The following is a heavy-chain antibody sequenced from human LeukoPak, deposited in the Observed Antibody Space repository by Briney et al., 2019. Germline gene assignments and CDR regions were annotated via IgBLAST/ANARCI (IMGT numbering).Heavy chain of an antibody. Sequence: GGSLRLSCTVSGFTVSSNSMSWVRQAPGKGLEWVPFIYSDNTHYSDSLKGRFTISRDNSKNTLYLQMNSLRAEDTAVYYCARRAGAYSHPYDYWGQGTLVTVSS. CDR2: IYSDNT. D-gene: IGHD4/OR15-4a*01. J-gene: IGHJ4*02. CDR3: ARRAGAYSHPYDY. CDR1: GFTVSSNS. V-gene: IGHV3-53*01.